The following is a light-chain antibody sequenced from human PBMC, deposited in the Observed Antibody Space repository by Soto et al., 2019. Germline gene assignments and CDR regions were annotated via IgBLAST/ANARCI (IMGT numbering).Light chain of an antibody. V-gene: IGKV1-9*01. CDR3: QQRNSYPIT. Sequence: GDRVTITCRASQAISTWMAWYQQKPGKAPKLLVYDASTLQSGVASRFSGSGSGTEFTLTISSLQPEDFATYYCQQRNSYPITFGQGTRLEIK. J-gene: IGKJ5*01. CDR2: DAS. CDR1: QAISTW.